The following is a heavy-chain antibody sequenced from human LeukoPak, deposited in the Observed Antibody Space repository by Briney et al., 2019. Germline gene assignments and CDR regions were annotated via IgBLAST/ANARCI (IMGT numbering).Heavy chain of an antibody. D-gene: IGHD5-12*01. CDR3: AKDRSTRGYSGYGPFDY. CDR2: IRYDGSIK. J-gene: IGHJ4*02. CDR1: GFIFSSYG. V-gene: IGHV3-30*02. Sequence: GGSLRLSCAASGFIFSSYGMHWVRQAPGKGLEWVAFIRYDGSIKYYADSVKGRFTISRDNSKNTLYLQMNSLRAEDTAVYYCAKDRSTRGYSGYGPFDYWGQGTLVTVSS.